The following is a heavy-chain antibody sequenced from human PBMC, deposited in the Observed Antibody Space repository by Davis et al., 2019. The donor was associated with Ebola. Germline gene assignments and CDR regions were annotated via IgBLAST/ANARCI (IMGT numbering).Heavy chain of an antibody. D-gene: IGHD5-12*01. CDR1: GYTFTNYH. CDR2: ISGYNGDT. V-gene: IGHV1-18*04. Sequence: AASVKVSCKTSGYTFTNYHVHWVRQAEGQGLEWMGWISGYNGDTNHAQKFQGRVTMTTDTSTSTAYMELRSLRSDDTAVYYCAKAAAYSGYVGSWGQGTLVTVSS. CDR3: AKAAAYSGYVGS. J-gene: IGHJ4*02.